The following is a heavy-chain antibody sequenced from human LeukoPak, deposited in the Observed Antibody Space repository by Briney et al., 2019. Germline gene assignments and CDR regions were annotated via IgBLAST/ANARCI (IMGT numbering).Heavy chain of an antibody. D-gene: IGHD4-23*01. CDR3: ARDYGGNSGVNWFDP. CDR2: ISGSSSTI. CDR1: GFSFSSYR. V-gene: IGHV3-48*02. J-gene: IGHJ5*02. Sequence: GGSLRLSCAASGFSFSSYRMNWVRQAPGKGLEWVSYISGSSSTIYYADSVKGRFTISRDNAKNSLYLQMNSLRDEDTAVYYCARDYGGNSGVNWFDPWGQGTLVTVSS.